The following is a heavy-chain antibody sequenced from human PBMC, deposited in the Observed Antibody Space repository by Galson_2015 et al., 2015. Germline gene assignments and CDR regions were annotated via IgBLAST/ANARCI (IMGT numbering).Heavy chain of an antibody. D-gene: IGHD1/OR15-1a*01. CDR2: INEDGSKR. CDR1: GFTFSMNW. V-gene: IGHV3-7*01. J-gene: IGHJ5*02. CDR3: ARDNTTTDH. Sequence: SLRLSCAASGFTFSMNWMAWVRQAPGKGLEWVANINEDGSKRYYVDSVEGRFAISRDNAKNSQFLQMNSLRVEDTAVYFCARDNTTTDHWGQGTLVTVSS.